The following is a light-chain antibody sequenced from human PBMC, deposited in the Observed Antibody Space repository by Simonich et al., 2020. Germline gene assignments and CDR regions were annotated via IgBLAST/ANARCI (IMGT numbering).Light chain of an antibody. V-gene: IGLV2-23*01. CDR3: CSYAGSSNVV. Sequence: QSALTQPASVSGSPGQSITISCTGTSSDVGRYNLVSWYQQHPGKAPKLMIYEGRKRPSGVSNRFSGSKSGNTASLTISGLQAEDEADYYCCSYAGSSNVVFGGGTKLTVL. J-gene: IGLJ2*01. CDR1: SSDVGRYNL. CDR2: EGR.